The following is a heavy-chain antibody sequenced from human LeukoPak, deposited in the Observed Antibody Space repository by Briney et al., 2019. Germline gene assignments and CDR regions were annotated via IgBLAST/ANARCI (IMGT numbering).Heavy chain of an antibody. CDR2: VFTRGTT. D-gene: IGHD4-11*01. CDR1: GGSISSYY. J-gene: IGHJ4*02. CDR3: ARSSLTVYFDY. V-gene: IGHV4-4*07. Sequence: SETLSLTCTVSGGSISSYYWNWIRQPAGKRLEWLGHVFTRGTTNYNASLEGRLTISLDTARNQFSLYLSSVTAADTAMYFCARSSLTVYFDYWGQGTLVTASS.